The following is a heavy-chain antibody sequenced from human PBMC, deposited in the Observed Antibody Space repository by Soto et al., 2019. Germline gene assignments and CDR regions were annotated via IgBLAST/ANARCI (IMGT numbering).Heavy chain of an antibody. J-gene: IGHJ4*02. V-gene: IGHV3-7*01. CDR2: IKQDGSEK. Sequence: GGSLRLSCAASGFTFSSHWMSWVRQAPGKGLEWVANIKQDGSEKYYVDSVKGRFTISRDNAKNSLYLQMNSLRAEDTAVYYCARDMYSSGWYSWFYFDYWGQGTLVTVSS. D-gene: IGHD6-19*01. CDR1: GFTFSSHW. CDR3: ARDMYSSGWYSWFYFDY.